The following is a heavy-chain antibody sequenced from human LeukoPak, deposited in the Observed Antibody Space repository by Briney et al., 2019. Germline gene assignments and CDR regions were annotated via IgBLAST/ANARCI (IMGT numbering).Heavy chain of an antibody. CDR1: GGSISSGSYY. D-gene: IGHD5-12*01. J-gene: IGHJ4*02. CDR3: ARAGVGGWLRFFDY. CDR2: IYTSGST. V-gene: IGHV4-61*02. Sequence: SETLSLTCTVSGGSISSGSYYWSWIRQPAGKGLEWIGRIYTSGSTNYNPSLKSRVTISVDTSKNQFSLKLSSVTAADTAVYYCARAGVGGWLRFFDYWGQGTLVTVSS.